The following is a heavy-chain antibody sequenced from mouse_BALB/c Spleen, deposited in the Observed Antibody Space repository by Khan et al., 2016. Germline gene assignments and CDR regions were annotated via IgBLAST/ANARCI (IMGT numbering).Heavy chain of an antibody. Sequence: QGQLKQSGPGLVAPSQSLSITCTVSGFSIIAYGVNWVRQPPGKGLEWLGMIWGDGSTDYNSALKSRLNITKDNSKSQVFLKMNSLQTDDTAKYYCARDGWGYYAMDYWGQGTSVTVSS. V-gene: IGHV2-6-7*01. CDR2: IWGDGST. CDR3: ARDGWGYYAMDY. J-gene: IGHJ4*01. D-gene: IGHD2-2*01. CDR1: GFSIIAYG.